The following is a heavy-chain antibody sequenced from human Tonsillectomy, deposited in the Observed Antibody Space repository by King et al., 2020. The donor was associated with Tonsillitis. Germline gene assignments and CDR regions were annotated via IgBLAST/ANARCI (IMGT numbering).Heavy chain of an antibody. V-gene: IGHV4-59*01. Sequence: VQLQESGPGLVKPSETLSLTCTVSGGSISSYYWSWIRQPPGKGLEWIGYIYYSGSTNYNPSLKSRVTISVDTSKNQFSLKLSSVTAADTAVYYCARDGARGWLQSGDAFDIWGQGTMVTVSS. D-gene: IGHD5-24*01. CDR1: GGSISSYY. CDR2: IYYSGST. CDR3: ARDGARGWLQSGDAFDI. J-gene: IGHJ3*02.